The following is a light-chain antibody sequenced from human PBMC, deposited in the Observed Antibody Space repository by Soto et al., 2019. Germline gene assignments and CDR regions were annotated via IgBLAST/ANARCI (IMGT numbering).Light chain of an antibody. CDR3: QVWDSSSDHRV. CDR1: NIGSKS. V-gene: IGLV3-21*04. Sequence: SSELTQPPSVSVAPGKTARNTCGGNNIGSKSVHWYQQKPGQAPVLVIYYDSDRPSGIPERFSGSNSGNTATLTISRVEAGDEADYYCQVWDSSSDHRVFGGGTKVTVL. CDR2: YDS. J-gene: IGLJ3*02.